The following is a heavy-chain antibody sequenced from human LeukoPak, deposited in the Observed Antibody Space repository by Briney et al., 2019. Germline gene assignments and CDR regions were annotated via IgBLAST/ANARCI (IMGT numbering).Heavy chain of an antibody. D-gene: IGHD5-24*01. Sequence: GGSLRLSCAASGFTFSSYEMNWVRQAPGKGLEWVSYISSSGSTTYYADSVKGRFTISRDNAKNSLYLQMNSLRAEDTAVYYCARDHVATNLDYWGQGTLVTVSS. J-gene: IGHJ4*02. CDR2: ISSSGSTT. CDR3: ARDHVATNLDY. CDR1: GFTFSSYE. V-gene: IGHV3-48*03.